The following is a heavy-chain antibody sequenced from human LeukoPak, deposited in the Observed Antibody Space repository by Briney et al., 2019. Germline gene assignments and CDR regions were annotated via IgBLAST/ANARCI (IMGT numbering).Heavy chain of an antibody. CDR3: AREVSDWRYFDY. CDR2: IWYDGSNK. Sequence: PGRSLRLSCAASGFTFSSYGMHWVRLAPGKGLEGVAVIWYDGSNKYYADSVKGRFTISRDNSKNTLYLQMNSLRAEDTAVYYCAREVSDWRYFDYWGQGTLVTVSS. CDR1: GFTFSSYG. J-gene: IGHJ4*02. D-gene: IGHD3/OR15-3a*01. V-gene: IGHV3-33*01.